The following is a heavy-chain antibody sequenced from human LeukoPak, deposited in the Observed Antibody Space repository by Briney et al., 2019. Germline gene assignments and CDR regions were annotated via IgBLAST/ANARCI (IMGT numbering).Heavy chain of an antibody. CDR1: GGTFSSYA. Sequence: ASVKVSCKASGGTFSSYAINWVRQAPGQGLEWMGGIIPIFGTANYAQKFQGRVTITTDESTSTAYMELSSLRSEDTAVYYCARERITIFGVVIMAFDIWGQGTMVTVSS. CDR2: IIPIFGTA. J-gene: IGHJ3*02. CDR3: ARERITIFGVVIMAFDI. D-gene: IGHD3-3*01. V-gene: IGHV1-69*05.